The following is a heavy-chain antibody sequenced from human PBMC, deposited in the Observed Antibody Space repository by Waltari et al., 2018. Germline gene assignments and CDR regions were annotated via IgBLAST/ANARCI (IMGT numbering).Heavy chain of an antibody. Sequence: QMQLQESGSGLVQPSETLSLTCTVSGGSISSYYWSWIRQPPGKGLEWIGYIYYSGSTNYNPSLKSRVTISVDTSKNQFSLKLSSVTAADTAVYYCARVTFSGLDYWGQGTLVTVSS. V-gene: IGHV4-59*01. CDR3: ARVTFSGLDY. D-gene: IGHD6-19*01. J-gene: IGHJ4*02. CDR2: IYYSGST. CDR1: GGSISSYY.